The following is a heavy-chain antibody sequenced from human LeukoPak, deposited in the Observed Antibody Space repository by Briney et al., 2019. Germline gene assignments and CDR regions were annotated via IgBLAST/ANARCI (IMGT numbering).Heavy chain of an antibody. CDR3: ARTPPTYGDFDY. CDR2: IYYSGST. J-gene: IGHJ4*02. D-gene: IGHD4-17*01. Sequence: SETLSLTCTVSGGSISSGGYYWSWIRQHPGKGLEWIGYIYYSGSTYYNPSLKSRVTISVDTSKNQFSLKLSSVTAADTAVYYCARTPPTYGDFDYWGQGTLVTVSS. V-gene: IGHV4-31*03. CDR1: GGSISSGGYY.